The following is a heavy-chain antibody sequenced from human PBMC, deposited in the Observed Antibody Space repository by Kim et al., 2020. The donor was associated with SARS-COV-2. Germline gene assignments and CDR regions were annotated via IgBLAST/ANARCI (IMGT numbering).Heavy chain of an antibody. CDR1: GFTFSSYS. CDR2: ISSSSSYI. V-gene: IGHV3-21*01. CDR3: ARDHGDYGPFGY. Sequence: GGSLRLSCAASGFTFSSYSMNWVRQAPGKGLEWVSSISSSSSYIYYADSVKGRFTISRDNAKNSLYLQMNSLRAEDTAVYYCARDHGDYGPFGYWGQGTLVTVSS. D-gene: IGHD4-17*01. J-gene: IGHJ4*02.